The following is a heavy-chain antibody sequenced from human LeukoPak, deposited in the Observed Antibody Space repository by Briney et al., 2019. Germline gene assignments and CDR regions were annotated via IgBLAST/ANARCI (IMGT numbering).Heavy chain of an antibody. V-gene: IGHV4-59*01. Sequence: ASETLSLTCTVSGGSISSYYWSWIRQPPGKGLEWIGYIYYSGSTNYNPSLKSRVTISVDTSKNQFSLKLSSVTAADTAVYYCARAAAAAPYYYGMDVWGQGTTVTVSS. CDR1: GGSISSYY. CDR2: IYYSGST. CDR3: ARAAAAAPYYYGMDV. D-gene: IGHD6-13*01. J-gene: IGHJ6*02.